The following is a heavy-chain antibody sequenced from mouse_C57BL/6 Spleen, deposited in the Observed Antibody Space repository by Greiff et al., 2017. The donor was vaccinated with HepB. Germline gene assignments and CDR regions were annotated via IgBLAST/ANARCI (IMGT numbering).Heavy chain of an antibody. CDR3: ARSPCERVYFDY. V-gene: IGHV1-82*01. CDR1: GYAFSSSW. CDR2: IYPGDGDT. Sequence: QVQLQQSGPELVKPGASVKISCKASGYAFSSSWMNWVKQRPGKGLEWIGRIYPGDGDTNYNGKFKGKATLTADKSSSTAYMQLSSLTSEDSAVYYCARSPCERVYFDYWGQGTTLTVSS. J-gene: IGHJ2*01.